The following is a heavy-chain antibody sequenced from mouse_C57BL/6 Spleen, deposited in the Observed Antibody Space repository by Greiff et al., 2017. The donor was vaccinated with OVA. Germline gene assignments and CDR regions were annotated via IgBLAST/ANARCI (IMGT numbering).Heavy chain of an antibody. J-gene: IGHJ1*03. CDR1: GFSFNTYA. Sequence: EVKVVESGGGLVQPKGSLKLSCAASGFSFNTYAMNWVRQAPGKGLEWVARIRSKSNNYATYYADSVKDRFTISRDDSESMLYLQMNNLKTEDTAMYYCVRNWDVQYFDVWGTGTTVTVSS. CDR3: VRNWDVQYFDV. D-gene: IGHD4-1*01. V-gene: IGHV10-1*01. CDR2: IRSKSNNYAT.